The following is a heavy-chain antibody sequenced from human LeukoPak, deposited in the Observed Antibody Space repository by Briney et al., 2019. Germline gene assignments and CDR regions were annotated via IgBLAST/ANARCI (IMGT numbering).Heavy chain of an antibody. Sequence: SETLSLTCTVSGGSISSSSYYWGWIRQPPGKGLEWIGSIYYSGSTYYNPSLKSRVTISVDTSKNQFSLKLSSVTAADTAVYYCARHLAKYYYDSSGFRHWYFDLWGRGTLVTVSS. CDR3: ARHLAKYYYDSSGFRHWYFDL. CDR2: IYYSGST. V-gene: IGHV4-39*01. D-gene: IGHD3-22*01. J-gene: IGHJ2*01. CDR1: GGSISSSSYY.